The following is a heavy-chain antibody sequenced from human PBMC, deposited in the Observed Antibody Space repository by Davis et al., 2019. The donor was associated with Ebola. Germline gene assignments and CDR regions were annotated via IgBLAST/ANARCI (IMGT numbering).Heavy chain of an antibody. V-gene: IGHV3-21*01. D-gene: IGHD2-2*01. CDR1: GFTFSSYS. CDR3: ARDALQGIVVVPAAIPYYYYGMDV. Sequence: GESLKISCAASGFTFSSYSMNWVRQAPGKGLEWVSSISSSSSYIYYADSVKGRFTISRDNAKNSLYLQMNSLRAEDTAVYYCARDALQGIVVVPAAIPYYYYGMDVWGQGTTVTVSS. CDR2: ISSSSSYI. J-gene: IGHJ6*02.